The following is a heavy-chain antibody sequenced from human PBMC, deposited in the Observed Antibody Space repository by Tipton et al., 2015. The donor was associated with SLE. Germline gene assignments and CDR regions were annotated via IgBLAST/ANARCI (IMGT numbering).Heavy chain of an antibody. Sequence: TLSLTCAVYGRSFNGYSWNWIRQPPGKGLEWIGEISPGGSTNFNSSLKSRVTISEDTSKNHFSLKLTSATAADTAVYYCARLSVGVTVFDYWGQGTPVTVSS. J-gene: IGHJ4*02. CDR3: ARLSVGVTVFDY. CDR1: GRSFNGYS. D-gene: IGHD1-26*01. CDR2: ISPGGST. V-gene: IGHV4-34*01.